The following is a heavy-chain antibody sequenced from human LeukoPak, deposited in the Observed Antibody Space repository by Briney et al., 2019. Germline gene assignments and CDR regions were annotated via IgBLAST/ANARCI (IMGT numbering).Heavy chain of an antibody. J-gene: IGHJ4*02. CDR2: IYYSGST. CDR1: SGSISSNYY. CDR3: AIDEAAADPVV. D-gene: IGHD6-13*01. V-gene: IGHV4-39*07. Sequence: PSETLSLTCTVSSGSISSNYYWGWIRQAPGKGLEWIGSIYYSGSTYYNPSLKSRVTISVDTSKNQFSLKLSSVTAADTAVYYCAIDEAAADPVVWGQGTLVTVSS.